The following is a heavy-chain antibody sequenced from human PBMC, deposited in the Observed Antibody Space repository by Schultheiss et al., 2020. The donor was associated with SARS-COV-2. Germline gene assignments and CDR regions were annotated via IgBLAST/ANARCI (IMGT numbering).Heavy chain of an antibody. Sequence: SQTLSLTCTVSGGSISSYYWSWIRQPPGKGLEWIGYINYSGSTNYNPSLKSRVTISVDMSKNQFSLKLSSVTAADTAVYYCARGGIEMATLDAFDIWGQGTMVTVSS. D-gene: IGHD5-24*01. CDR3: ARGGIEMATLDAFDI. J-gene: IGHJ3*02. CDR2: INYSGST. CDR1: GGSISSYY. V-gene: IGHV4-59*01.